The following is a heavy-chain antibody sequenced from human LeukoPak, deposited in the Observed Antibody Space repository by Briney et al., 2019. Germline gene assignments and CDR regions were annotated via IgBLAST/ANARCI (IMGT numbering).Heavy chain of an antibody. Sequence: ASVKVSCKASGYTFTSYYIHWVRQAPGQGLEWMGIINPSGGSTSYAQKFQGRVTMTRDTSISTAYMELSRLRSDDTAVYYCARVRSSGHFDCWGQGTLVTVSS. D-gene: IGHD3-22*01. V-gene: IGHV1-46*01. J-gene: IGHJ4*02. CDR1: GYTFTSYY. CDR2: INPSGGST. CDR3: ARVRSSGHFDC.